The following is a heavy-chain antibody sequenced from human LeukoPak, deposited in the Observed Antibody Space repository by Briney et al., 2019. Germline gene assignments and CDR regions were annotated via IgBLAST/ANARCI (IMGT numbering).Heavy chain of an antibody. CDR1: GFTFSSYT. J-gene: IGHJ6*02. D-gene: IGHD2-15*01. Sequence: GGSLRLSCAASGFTFSSYTMNWVRQAPGKGLEWVSSISSSSSYIYYADSVKGRLTISRDNAKNSLYLQMNRLRAEDTAVYYCARDPTPRYCSGGSCYTHYGMDVWGQGTTVTVSS. CDR3: ARDPTPRYCSGGSCYTHYGMDV. V-gene: IGHV3-21*01. CDR2: ISSSSSYI.